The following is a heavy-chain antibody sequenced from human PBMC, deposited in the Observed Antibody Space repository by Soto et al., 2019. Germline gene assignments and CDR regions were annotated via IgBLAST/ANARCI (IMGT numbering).Heavy chain of an antibody. J-gene: IGHJ4*02. CDR1: GFTFSTYS. CDR2: ISSGSTYR. Sequence: GGSLRLSCAASGFTFSTYSMNWVRQAPGKGLEWVSSISSGSTYRYYADSVKGRFTISRDNSKNTLYLQMNSLRAEDTAIYYCAKATLRVVHPLVFDYWGQGSLVTVSS. D-gene: IGHD3-3*01. CDR3: AKATLRVVHPLVFDY. V-gene: IGHV3-21*04.